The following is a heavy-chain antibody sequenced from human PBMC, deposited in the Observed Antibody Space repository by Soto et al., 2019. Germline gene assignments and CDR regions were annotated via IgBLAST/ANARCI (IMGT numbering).Heavy chain of an antibody. J-gene: IGHJ4*02. CDR1: GGSISSGGHY. V-gene: IGHV4-39*02. CDR3: WRDMDTSSRYLLPDY. Sequence: SETLSLTCSVSGGSISSGGHYWGWIRQPPGKGLQWVGNIYYRGNTYYNPSLMSQVSISVDTSNNQFSLKLSSLTAADTAVYYCWRDMDTSSRYLLPDYWGQGTLVTVSS. CDR2: IYYRGNT. D-gene: IGHD6-13*01.